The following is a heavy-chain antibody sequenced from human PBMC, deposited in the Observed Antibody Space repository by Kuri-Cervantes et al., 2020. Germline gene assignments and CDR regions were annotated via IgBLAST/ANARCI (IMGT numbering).Heavy chain of an antibody. D-gene: IGHD3-22*01. J-gene: IGHJ4*02. CDR2: IKHDGSEQ. V-gene: IGHV3-7*01. Sequence: GESLKISCAASGFTFGNYWMSWVRQAPGKGLEWVASIKHDGSEQYYLDSVKGRFTISRDFAQNPLFLQMNSLRAEDTAIYYCARGYYYDSSSFDYWGQGTLVTVSS. CDR3: ARGYYYDSSSFDY. CDR1: GFTFGNYW.